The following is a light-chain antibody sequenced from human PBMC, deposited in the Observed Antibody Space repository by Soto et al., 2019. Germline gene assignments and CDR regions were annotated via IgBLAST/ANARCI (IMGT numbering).Light chain of an antibody. Sequence: QSALTQPPSASGSPGQSVTISCTGASSDVGGYNFVSWYQQHPGKAPKLMIYDVTKRPSGVPDRVSGSKSGNTASLTVSGLQADDEADYYCSSYAGSSVPVAFGGGTKLTVL. CDR3: SSYAGSSVPVA. V-gene: IGLV2-8*01. CDR2: DVT. CDR1: SSDVGGYNF. J-gene: IGLJ2*01.